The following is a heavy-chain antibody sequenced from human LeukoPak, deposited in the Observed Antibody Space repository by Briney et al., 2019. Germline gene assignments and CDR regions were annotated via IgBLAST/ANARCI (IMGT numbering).Heavy chain of an antibody. Sequence: GASVKVSCKASGGTFSNYGISWVRRAPGQGLEWMGGIIPVFGTTNYAQKFQGRLTITADESTSTAYMELRNVRSEDTAVYFCAREQGSPAVYWFDPWGQGTLVTVSS. J-gene: IGHJ5*02. CDR3: AREQGSPAVYWFDP. CDR1: GGTFSNYG. V-gene: IGHV1-69*13. CDR2: IIPVFGTT. D-gene: IGHD6-13*01.